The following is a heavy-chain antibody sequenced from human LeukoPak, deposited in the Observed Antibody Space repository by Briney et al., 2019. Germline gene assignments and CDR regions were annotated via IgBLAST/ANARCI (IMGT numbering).Heavy chain of an antibody. V-gene: IGHV4-30-2*01. J-gene: IGHJ3*02. CDR2: IYHSGST. Sequence: SETLSLTCAVSGDSLSSGNYAWSWIRQPPGKGLEWIGYIYHSGSTYYNPSLKSRVTISVDTSKNQFSLKLSSVTAADTAVYYCARDGTRKTPQNAFDIWGQGTMVTVSS. D-gene: IGHD2-2*01. CDR3: ARDGTRKTPQNAFDI. CDR1: GDSLSSGNYA.